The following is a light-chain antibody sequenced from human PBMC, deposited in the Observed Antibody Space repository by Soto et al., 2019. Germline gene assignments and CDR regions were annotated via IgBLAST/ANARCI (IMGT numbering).Light chain of an antibody. V-gene: IGKV1-5*01. J-gene: IGKJ1*01. Sequence: DIQMTQSPSTRSSSLGDRVTITCRASQSISSWLAWYQQKPGKAPKLLIYDASSLESGVPSRFSGSGSGTEFTLTISSLKPDDFATYYCQQYNSYWTFGQGTKVDIK. CDR3: QQYNSYWT. CDR1: QSISSW. CDR2: DAS.